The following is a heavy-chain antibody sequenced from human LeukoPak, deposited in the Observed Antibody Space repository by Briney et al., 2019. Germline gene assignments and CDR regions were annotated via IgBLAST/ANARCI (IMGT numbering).Heavy chain of an antibody. D-gene: IGHD2-2*01. CDR3: ARSNEDIVVVPAAIIHWFDP. Sequence: SETLSLTCTVSGGSISSGSYYWSWIRQPPGKGLEWIEYIYYSGSTNYNPSLKSRVTISVDTSKNQFSLKLSSVTAADTAVYYCARSNEDIVVVPAAIIHWFDPWGQGTLVTVSS. CDR1: GGSISSGSYY. V-gene: IGHV4-61*01. J-gene: IGHJ5*02. CDR2: IYYSGST.